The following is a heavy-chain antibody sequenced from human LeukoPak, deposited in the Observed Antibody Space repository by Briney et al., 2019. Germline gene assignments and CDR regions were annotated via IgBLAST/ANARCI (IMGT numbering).Heavy chain of an antibody. J-gene: IGHJ4*02. D-gene: IGHD5-12*01. Sequence: ASVKVSCKASGYTFTSYDINRVRQATGQGLEWMGWMNPNRGNTGYAQKFQGRVTMTRNTSISTAYMELSSLRSEDTAVYYCARGMPGFKVATIIRYWGQGTLVTVSS. CDR1: GYTFTSYD. CDR3: ARGMPGFKVATIIRY. V-gene: IGHV1-8*01. CDR2: MNPNRGNT.